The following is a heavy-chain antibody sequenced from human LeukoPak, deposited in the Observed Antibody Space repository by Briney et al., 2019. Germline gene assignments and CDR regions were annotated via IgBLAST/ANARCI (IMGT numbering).Heavy chain of an antibody. CDR2: MNPNSGNT. V-gene: IGHV1-8*01. J-gene: IGHJ6*03. Sequence: PGASVKVSCKASGYTFTSYDINWVRQATGQGLEWMGWMNPNSGNTGYAQKFQGRVTMTRDTSISTAYMELSRLRSDDTGVYYCARDLEPYYYYYMDVWGKGTTVTVSS. CDR1: GYTFTSYD. CDR3: ARDLEPYYYYYMDV. D-gene: IGHD1-1*01.